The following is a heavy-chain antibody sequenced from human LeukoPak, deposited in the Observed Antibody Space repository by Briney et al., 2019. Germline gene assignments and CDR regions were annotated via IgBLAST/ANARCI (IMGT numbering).Heavy chain of an antibody. CDR2: ISGSGSYT. V-gene: IGHV3-11*06. CDR1: GFTFSDYY. CDR3: ARRSIATAGMIIDS. Sequence: GGSLRLSCAASGFTFSDYYMSWIRQAPGKGLEWVSYISGSGSYTNYADYVKGRFTISRDNAKNSLHLQMNSLRAEDTAVYYCARRSIATAGMIIDSWGQGTLVTVSS. J-gene: IGHJ4*02. D-gene: IGHD6-13*01.